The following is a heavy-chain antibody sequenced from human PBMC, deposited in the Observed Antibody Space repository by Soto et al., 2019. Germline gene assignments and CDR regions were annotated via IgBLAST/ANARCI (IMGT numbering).Heavy chain of an antibody. J-gene: IGHJ6*02. V-gene: IGHV5-51*01. CDR3: AIGDKVSSYYYGMDV. CDR1: GYIFTSYW. CDR2: IYPCDSDT. D-gene: IGHD2-8*01. Sequence: GESLKISCKCSGYIFTSYWIGWVRQSPRKGLEWMGIIYPCDSDTRYRPSYQGQVTISADKSISTAYLQWSSLTDSDTDMYYCAIGDKVSSYYYGMDVWGQGTKVTVSS.